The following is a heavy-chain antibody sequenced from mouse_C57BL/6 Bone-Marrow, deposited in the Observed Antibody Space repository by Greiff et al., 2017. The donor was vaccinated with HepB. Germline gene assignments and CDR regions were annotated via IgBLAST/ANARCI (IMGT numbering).Heavy chain of an antibody. CDR3: AKNDGYHFYYAMDY. Sequence: VQLQQSGPGLVQPSQSLSITCTVSGFSLTSYGVHWVRQSPGKGLEWLGVIWRGGSTDYNAAFMSRLSITKDNSKSQVFFKMNSLQADDTAIYYCAKNDGYHFYYAMDYWGQGTSVTVSS. V-gene: IGHV2-5*01. CDR2: IWRGGST. J-gene: IGHJ4*01. CDR1: GFSLTSYG. D-gene: IGHD2-3*01.